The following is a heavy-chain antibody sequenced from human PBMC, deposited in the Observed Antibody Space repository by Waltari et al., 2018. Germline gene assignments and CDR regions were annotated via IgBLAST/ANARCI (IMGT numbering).Heavy chain of an antibody. CDR2: IIPILGIA. Sequence: QVQLVQSGAEVKKPGSSVKVSCKAYGGTFRRYTIRCVRQAPGQGLEWMGRIIPILGIANYAQKFQGRVTITADKSTSTAYMELSSPRSEDTAVYYCARVAAAGKKADTYYFDYWGQGTLVTVSS. V-gene: IGHV1-69*02. CDR1: GGTFRRYT. J-gene: IGHJ4*02. D-gene: IGHD6-13*01. CDR3: ARVAAAGKKADTYYFDY.